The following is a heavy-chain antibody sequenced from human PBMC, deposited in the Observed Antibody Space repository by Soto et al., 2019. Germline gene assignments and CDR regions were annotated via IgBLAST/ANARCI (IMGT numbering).Heavy chain of an antibody. J-gene: IGHJ3*02. Sequence: GASVKVSCKASGGTFSSYAISWVRQAPGQGLEWMGGIIPIFGTANYAQKFQGRVTTTADESTSTAYMELSSLRSEDTAVYYCASGEFGITMIVVVRGEPRTIKRWAFDIWGQGTMVTVSS. CDR1: GGTFSSYA. D-gene: IGHD3-22*01. CDR2: IIPIFGTA. V-gene: IGHV1-69*13. CDR3: ASGEFGITMIVVVRGEPRTIKRWAFDI.